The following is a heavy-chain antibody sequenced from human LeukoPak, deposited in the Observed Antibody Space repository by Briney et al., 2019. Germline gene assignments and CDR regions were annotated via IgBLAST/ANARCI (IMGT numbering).Heavy chain of an antibody. J-gene: IGHJ4*02. Sequence: GGSLRLSCAASGFTFRIYGIHWVRQAPGKGLEGGAVISYDRSNKYYADSVKGRFTISRDNSKKTLYLQMNSLRAEDTAVYYCAKARWSAALYYFDYWGQGTLVTVSS. V-gene: IGHV3-30*18. CDR1: GFTFRIYG. CDR2: ISYDRSNK. CDR3: AKARWSAALYYFDY. D-gene: IGHD6-13*01.